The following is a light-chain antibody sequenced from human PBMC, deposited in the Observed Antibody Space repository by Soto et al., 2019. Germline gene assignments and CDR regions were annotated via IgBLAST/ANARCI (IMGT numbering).Light chain of an antibody. CDR2: KAS. V-gene: IGKV1-5*03. CDR1: QSIRSW. Sequence: DIQMTQSPSTLPASVGDRVTFTFRASQSIRSWLAWYQEKPGKAPKLLIYKASLLETGVPSRFSGSGSGTEFTLTISSLQPEDFATYYCLQAASFPRTFGQGTKVDIK. J-gene: IGKJ1*01. CDR3: LQAASFPRT.